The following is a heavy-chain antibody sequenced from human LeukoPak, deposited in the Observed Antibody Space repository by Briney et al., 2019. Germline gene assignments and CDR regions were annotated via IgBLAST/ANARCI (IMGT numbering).Heavy chain of an antibody. V-gene: IGHV1-2*02. J-gene: IGHJ5*02. CDR3: ARLSAP. Sequence: ASVKVSCKTSGYPFSDYYIHWIRQASGQGLESMGWINPKNGDTKYAQRSQGRLTITMDTSIDTVYMELRSLRYDDTAVYYCARLSAPWGQGTLVTVSS. CDR2: INPKNGDT. CDR1: GYPFSDYY.